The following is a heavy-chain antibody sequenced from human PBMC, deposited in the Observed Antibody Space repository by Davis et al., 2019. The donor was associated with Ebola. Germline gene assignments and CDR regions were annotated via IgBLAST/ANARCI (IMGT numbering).Heavy chain of an antibody. CDR1: GFTFSGYS. D-gene: IGHD3-22*01. CDR3: ARVRYYYDSSGYYDY. V-gene: IGHV3-21*04. J-gene: IGHJ4*02. CDR2: ISSSSSYI. Sequence: GESLKISCAASGFTFSGYSMNRVRQAPGKGLEWVSSISSSSSYIYYADSVKGRFTISRDNAKNSLYLQMNSLRAEDTAVYYCARVRYYYDSSGYYDYWGQGTLVTVSS.